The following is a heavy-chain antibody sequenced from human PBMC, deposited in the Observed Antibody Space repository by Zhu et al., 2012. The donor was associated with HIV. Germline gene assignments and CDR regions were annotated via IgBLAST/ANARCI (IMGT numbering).Heavy chain of an antibody. CDR3: ARTPYYDDRRDYT. D-gene: IGHD3-22*01. Sequence: QVQLQESGPRTGEAFGDPVPHLHCLWLLHQLWLLLGLDPAAPRGRDWSGLGSIYHYGSPYYNPSLKGRVTISVDTSRNQISLKVSSVTAADTAVYYCARTPYYDDRRDYTWGQGTL. V-gene: IGHV4-38-2*02. J-gene: IGHJ5*02. CDR1: LLHQLWLL. CDR2: IYHYGSP.